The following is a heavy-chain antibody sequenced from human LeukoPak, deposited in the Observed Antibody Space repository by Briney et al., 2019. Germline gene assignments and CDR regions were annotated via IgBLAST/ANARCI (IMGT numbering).Heavy chain of an antibody. D-gene: IGHD1-7*01. V-gene: IGHV4-34*01. Sequence: SETLSLTCAVYGGSFSGYYWSWIRQPPGKGLEWIGEINHSGSTNYSPSLKSRVTISVDTSKNQFSLKLSSVTAADTAVYYCARDNWNYGFDIWGQGTMVTVSS. CDR2: INHSGST. J-gene: IGHJ3*02. CDR1: GGSFSGYY. CDR3: ARDNWNYGFDI.